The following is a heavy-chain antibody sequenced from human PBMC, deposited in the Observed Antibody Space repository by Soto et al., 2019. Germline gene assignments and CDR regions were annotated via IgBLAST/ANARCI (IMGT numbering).Heavy chain of an antibody. CDR2: ICYSRST. Sequence: QVQLQESGPGLVKPSETLSLTCTVSGGSISSYYWSWIRQPPGQGLEWIGNICYSRSTNTNPPHKSRVPKTVDTITNQSSLKLCSVTAADTAVYDCARRWGRSLDYWCQGTLVTVSS. D-gene: IGHD2-15*01. CDR3: ARRWGRSLDY. CDR1: GGSISSYY. J-gene: IGHJ4*02. V-gene: IGHV4-59*08.